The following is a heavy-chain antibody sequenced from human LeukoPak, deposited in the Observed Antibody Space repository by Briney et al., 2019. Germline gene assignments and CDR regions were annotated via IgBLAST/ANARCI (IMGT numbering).Heavy chain of an antibody. CDR2: INQDGSVK. Sequence: GGSLRLSCAVSGFTFSSYWMIWIRQAPGKGLEWVAHINQDGSVKNYVDSVKGRFTISRDNANNFLYLQMNSLRAEDTAVYYCAKDKNWNVCDYWGRGTLVTVSS. D-gene: IGHD1-1*01. V-gene: IGHV3-7*01. CDR1: GFTFSSYW. CDR3: AKDKNWNVCDY. J-gene: IGHJ4*02.